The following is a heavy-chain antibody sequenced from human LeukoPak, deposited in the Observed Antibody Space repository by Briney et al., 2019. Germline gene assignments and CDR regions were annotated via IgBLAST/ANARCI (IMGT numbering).Heavy chain of an antibody. CDR3: ARGLHTRSSGRRFDVFEI. D-gene: IGHD6-6*01. CDR2: IYYSGST. J-gene: IGHJ3*02. CDR1: GGSISSSSYY. V-gene: IGHV4-39*07. Sequence: SETLSLTCTVSGGSISSSSYYWGWIRQPSGKGLEWIGSIYYSGSTYYNPSLKSRVTISVDTSKNQFSLRLTSVTAADTAVYYCARGLHTRSSGRRFDVFEIWGQGTMVTVSS.